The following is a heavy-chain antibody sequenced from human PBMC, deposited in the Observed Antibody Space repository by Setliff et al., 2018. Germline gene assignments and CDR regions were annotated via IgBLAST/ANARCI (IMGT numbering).Heavy chain of an antibody. CDR3: ASCRYQVPYDY. V-gene: IGHV4-39*01. CDR1: GGSISSISYY. J-gene: IGHJ4*02. D-gene: IGHD2-2*01. Sequence: SETLSLTCTVPGGSISSISYYWGWIRQPPGKGLEWIGTVYDSGTTYYNPYLKSRVTIFVDTSKNQFSLNLNSVTAADTGVYYCASCRYQVPYDYWGQGILVTVSS. CDR2: VYDSGTT.